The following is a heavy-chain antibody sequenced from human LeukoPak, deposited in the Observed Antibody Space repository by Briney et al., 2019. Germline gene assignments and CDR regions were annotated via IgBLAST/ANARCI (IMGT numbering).Heavy chain of an antibody. J-gene: IGHJ4*02. Sequence: GGSLRLSCVASGFTFSSHAMCWVRQAPGKGLEWVASIDISGGSTHYEDSVQGRFTISRDNSKNNLYLQMNSLRAEDTAVYYCASTSGWYEPIDYWGQGTLVTVSS. CDR2: IDISGGST. CDR3: ASTSGWYEPIDY. V-gene: IGHV3-23*01. CDR1: GFTFSSHA. D-gene: IGHD6-19*01.